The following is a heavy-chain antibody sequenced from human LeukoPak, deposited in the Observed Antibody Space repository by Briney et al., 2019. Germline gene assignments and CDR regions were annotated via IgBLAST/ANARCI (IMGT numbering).Heavy chain of an antibody. D-gene: IGHD3-10*01. J-gene: IGHJ5*02. V-gene: IGHV4-61*09. Sequence: SQTLSLTCTVSGGSISSGSYYWSWIRQPARRGLEWIGHIYTSGSTNYNPSLKSRVTISVDTSKNQFSLKLSYVTAADTAVYYCARGAYFYGSGINWFDPWGQGTLVTVSS. CDR1: GGSISSGSYY. CDR2: IYTSGST. CDR3: ARGAYFYGSGINWFDP.